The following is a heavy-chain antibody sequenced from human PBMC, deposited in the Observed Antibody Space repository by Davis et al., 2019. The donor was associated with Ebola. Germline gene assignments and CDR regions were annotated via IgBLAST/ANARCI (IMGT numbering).Heavy chain of an antibody. Sequence: GESLKISCAASGLNFSNYGMHWVRQAPGKGLEWVAVIWYDGSNKYYADSVKGRFTISRDNSKNTLYLQMNSLRAEDTAVYYCAKGSVTIFGVAPDYYGMDVWGKGTTVTVSS. V-gene: IGHV3-30*02. D-gene: IGHD3-3*01. J-gene: IGHJ6*04. CDR3: AKGSVTIFGVAPDYYGMDV. CDR1: GLNFSNYG. CDR2: IWYDGSNK.